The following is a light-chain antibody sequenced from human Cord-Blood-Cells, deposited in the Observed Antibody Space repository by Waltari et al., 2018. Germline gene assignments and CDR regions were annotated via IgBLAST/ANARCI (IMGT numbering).Light chain of an antibody. CDR3: SSYTSSSTWV. CDR2: EVS. V-gene: IGLV2-14*01. J-gene: IGLJ3*02. Sequence: QSALTQPASVSGSPGQSITISCTGTSSDVGGYNYVSWYQQPPGKAPKLMIYEVSKRPSGVSNRFSGAKSGSTASRTSSGLQAEDEADYYCSSYTSSSTWVFGGGTKLSVL. CDR1: SSDVGGYNY.